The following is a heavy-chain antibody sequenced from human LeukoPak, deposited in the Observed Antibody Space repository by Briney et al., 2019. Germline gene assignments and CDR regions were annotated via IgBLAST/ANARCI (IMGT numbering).Heavy chain of an antibody. CDR1: GFTFSSYG. Sequence: GGSLRLSCAASGFTFSSYGMHWVRQAPGKGLEWVAFIRYDGSNKYYADSVKGRFTISRDNSKNTLYLQMISLRVEDTAVYYCARVTFGGFVASDWFDPWGQGTLVTVSS. J-gene: IGHJ5*02. V-gene: IGHV3-30*02. D-gene: IGHD3-16*02. CDR3: ARVTFGGFVASDWFDP. CDR2: IRYDGSNK.